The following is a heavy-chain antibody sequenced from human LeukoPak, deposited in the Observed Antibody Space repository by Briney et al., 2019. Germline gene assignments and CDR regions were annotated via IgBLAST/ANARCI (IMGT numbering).Heavy chain of an antibody. V-gene: IGHV3-48*01. J-gene: IGHJ4*02. D-gene: IGHD5-18*01. CDR3: ARGPRGYRNSED. CDR1: GFTFSSYS. CDR2: ISSSSTTI. Sequence: PGGSLRLSCAASGFTFSSYSMNWVRQAPGKGLEWVSYISSSSTTIYYADSVKGRFTISRDNAKNSLYLQMNSLRAEDTAVYYCARGPRGYRNSEDWGQGTLVTVSS.